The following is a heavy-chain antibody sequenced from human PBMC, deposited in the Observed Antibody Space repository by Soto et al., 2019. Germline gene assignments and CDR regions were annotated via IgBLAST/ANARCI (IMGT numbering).Heavy chain of an antibody. J-gene: IGHJ4*01. CDR3: ARDLGRFNFGSAYFVY. CDR2: IWSDGSEK. CDR1: GFTFSSNG. Sequence: QVQLVESGGGVVQPGRCLRLSCAASGFTFSSNGMHWVRQAPGKGLEWVAVIWSDGSEKFYADSVEGRFSISRDNSKNALYMHMDSLRADDTAVYYCARDLGRFNFGSAYFVYWGHGTLVTVSS. D-gene: IGHD3-10*01. V-gene: IGHV3-33*01.